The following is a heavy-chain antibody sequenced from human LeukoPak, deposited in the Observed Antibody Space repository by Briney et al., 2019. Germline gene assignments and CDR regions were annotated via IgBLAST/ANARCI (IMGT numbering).Heavy chain of an antibody. CDR1: EFTFNNFA. CDR3: AREDNPLWFDP. J-gene: IGHJ5*02. D-gene: IGHD5-24*01. V-gene: IGHV3-30-3*01. CDR2: ISYDGSIT. Sequence: HPGGSLRLSCAASEFTFNNFAMYWVRQAPGKGLEWLAVISYDGSITYYADSVKGRFTISRDNSNNTLHLQMNSLRAEDTALYYCAREDNPLWFDPWGQGTLVIVSS.